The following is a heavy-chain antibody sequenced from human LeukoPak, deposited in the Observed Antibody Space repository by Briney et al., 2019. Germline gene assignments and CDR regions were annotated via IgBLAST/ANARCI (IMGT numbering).Heavy chain of an antibody. D-gene: IGHD4-17*01. CDR1: GGSLSGFY. Sequence: SETLSLTCAVSGGSLSGFYRSWVRQLPGKGLGWIGAIVHGGATSDNPSLEMRVHISSDNSKNQFSLKLTSVTAADTAGYYCATSPQYAYGWISRMEIWAQGTMVAVSS. CDR3: ATSPQYAYGWISRMEI. V-gene: IGHV4-34*12. CDR2: IVHGGAT. J-gene: IGHJ3*02.